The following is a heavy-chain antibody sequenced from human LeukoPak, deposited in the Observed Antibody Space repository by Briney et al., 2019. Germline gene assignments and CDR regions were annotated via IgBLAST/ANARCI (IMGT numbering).Heavy chain of an antibody. Sequence: SETLSLTCAVYGGSFSGYYWSWIRQPPGKGLEWIGEINHSGSTNYNPSLKSRVTISVDTSKNQFSLKLSSVTAADTAVYYCARGRRSSSWTYYYYGMDVWGQGTTVTVSS. D-gene: IGHD6-13*01. V-gene: IGHV4-34*01. CDR3: ARGRRSSSWTYYYYGMDV. CDR1: GGSFSGYY. J-gene: IGHJ6*02. CDR2: INHSGST.